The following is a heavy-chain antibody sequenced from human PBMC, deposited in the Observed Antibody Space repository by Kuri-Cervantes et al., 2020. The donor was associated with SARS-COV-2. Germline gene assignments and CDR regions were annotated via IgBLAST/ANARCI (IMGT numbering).Heavy chain of an antibody. J-gene: IGHJ4*02. D-gene: IGHD3-10*01. Sequence: GSLRLSCSVSGDSISSLSYYWGWIRQPPGKGLEWIGSVYYSGRTYYNPSLESRVTMSVDTSKNQFSLKLRSVTAADTADYYCAHGYIIRGVIALFDYWGQGILVTVSS. CDR1: GDSISSLSYY. CDR3: AHGYIIRGVIALFDY. CDR2: VYYSGRT. V-gene: IGHV4-39*01.